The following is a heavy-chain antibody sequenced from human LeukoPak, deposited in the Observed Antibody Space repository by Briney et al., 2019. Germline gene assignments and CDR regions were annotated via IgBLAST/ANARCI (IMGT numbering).Heavy chain of an antibody. D-gene: IGHD3-10*01. CDR2: ITTSGGST. CDR3: ARPRSEAAFDF. Sequence: RSGGSLRLTCAASGFTFSSYGVSWVRQAPVKGLGWVSAITTSGGSTYYADSVKGRFTISRDNSKNTLYLQMNSLRAEDTAVYYCARPRSEAAFDFWGQGTLVTVSS. CDR1: GFTFSSYG. V-gene: IGHV3-23*01. J-gene: IGHJ4*02.